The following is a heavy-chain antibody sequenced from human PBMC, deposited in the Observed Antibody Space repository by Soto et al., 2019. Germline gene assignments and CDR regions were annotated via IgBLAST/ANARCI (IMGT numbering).Heavy chain of an antibody. V-gene: IGHV1-69*13. J-gene: IGHJ5*02. CDR2: IIPIFGTA. D-gene: IGHD4-17*01. CDR1: GGTFSSYA. CDR3: ARNGDYAPFNWFDP. Sequence: SVKVSCKASGGTFSSYAISWVRQAPGQGLEWMGGIIPIFGTANYAQKFQGRVTITADESTSTAYMELSSLRSEDTAVYYCARNGDYAPFNWFDPWGQGTLVTVSS.